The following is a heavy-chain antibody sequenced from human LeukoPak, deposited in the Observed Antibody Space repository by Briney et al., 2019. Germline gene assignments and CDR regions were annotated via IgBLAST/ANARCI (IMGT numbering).Heavy chain of an antibody. Sequence: ASVKVSCKASGYTFTRYYLHWVREAPGPGLEWRGIIDPSGDITSYAQKFQGRVTMTRDTSKSTVYMELSSLRSEDTAVYYCAREGQRHYFDYWGPGTLVTVSS. CDR1: GYTFTRYY. CDR3: AREGQRHYFDY. CDR2: IDPSGDIT. V-gene: IGHV1-46*01. J-gene: IGHJ4*02.